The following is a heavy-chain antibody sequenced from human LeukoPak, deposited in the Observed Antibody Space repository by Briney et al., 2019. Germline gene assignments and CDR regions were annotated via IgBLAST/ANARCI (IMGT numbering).Heavy chain of an antibody. CDR2: ISAYNGNT. CDR1: GYTFTTYD. J-gene: IGHJ3*02. Sequence: ASVKVSCKASGYTFTTYDISWVRQAPGQGLEWMGRISAYNGNTNYAQKFQGRVTLTTDTSTSTAYMELRSLRSDDTAVYYCARVLLPDACHIWGQGTMVTVS. V-gene: IGHV1-18*01. CDR3: ARVLLPDACHI. D-gene: IGHD2/OR15-2a*01.